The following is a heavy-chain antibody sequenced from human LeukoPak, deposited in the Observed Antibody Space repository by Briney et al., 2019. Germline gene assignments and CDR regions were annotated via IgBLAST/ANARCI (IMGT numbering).Heavy chain of an antibody. CDR2: ISGYNGNT. J-gene: IGHJ4*02. CDR1: GGTFSSYA. CDR3: ARGGWYYYDTNGYYLIDN. Sequence: ASVKVSCKASGGTFSSYAISWVRQAPGQGLEWTGWISGYNGNTKYAQKFQARATLTTDTSTSTAYMELWSLRSDDTALYYCARGGWYYYDTNGYYLIDNWGQGTLVTVSS. V-gene: IGHV1-18*01. D-gene: IGHD3-22*01.